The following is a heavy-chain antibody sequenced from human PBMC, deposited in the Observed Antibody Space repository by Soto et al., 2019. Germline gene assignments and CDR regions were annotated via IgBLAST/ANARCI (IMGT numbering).Heavy chain of an antibody. D-gene: IGHD6-6*01. J-gene: IGHJ3*02. CDR1: GGTFSSYT. CDR2: IIPILGIA. Sequence: ASVKVSCKASGGTFSSYTISWVRQAPGQGLEWMGRIIPILGIANYAQKFQGRVTITADKSTSTAYMELSSLRSEDMAVYYCARDLSIAARDAFDIWGQGTMVTVSS. V-gene: IGHV1-69*04. CDR3: ARDLSIAARDAFDI.